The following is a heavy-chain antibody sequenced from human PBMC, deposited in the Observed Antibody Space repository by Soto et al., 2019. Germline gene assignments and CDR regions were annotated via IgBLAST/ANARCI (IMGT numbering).Heavy chain of an antibody. CDR1: GYTFTSYG. J-gene: IGHJ5*02. Sequence: GASVKVSCKASGYTFTSYGISWVRQAPGQGLERMGWISAYNGNTNYTQKLQGRVTMTTDTSTSTAYMELRSLRSDDTAVYYCARDTLLTVTPGPWGQGTLVTVSS. CDR3: ARDTLLTVTPGP. D-gene: IGHD4-4*01. V-gene: IGHV1-18*01. CDR2: ISAYNGNT.